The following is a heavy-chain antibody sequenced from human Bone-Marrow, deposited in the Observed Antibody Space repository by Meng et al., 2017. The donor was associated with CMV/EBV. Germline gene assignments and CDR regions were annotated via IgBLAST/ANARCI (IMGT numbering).Heavy chain of an antibody. D-gene: IGHD3-3*01. J-gene: IGHJ4*02. CDR3: ARGTLRRSDS. Sequence: GESLKISCAASGFTFSGYWMSRVRQPPGKGLEWVANIKYDGSEIDYVDSVEGRFTTSRDNAKNSLYLQMNSLRVEETAVYYCARGTLRRSDSWGQGTLVTVSS. CDR2: IKYDGSEI. V-gene: IGHV3-7*01. CDR1: GFTFSGYW.